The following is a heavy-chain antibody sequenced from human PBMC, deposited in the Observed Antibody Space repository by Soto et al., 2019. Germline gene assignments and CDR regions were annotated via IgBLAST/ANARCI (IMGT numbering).Heavy chain of an antibody. CDR1: GFTFDDYA. D-gene: IGHD4-17*01. CDR3: AKDWAHGGAAPFLDY. J-gene: IGHJ4*02. CDR2: ISWNSGSV. V-gene: IGHV3-9*01. Sequence: EVQLVESGGGLVQPGRSLRLSCAASGFTFDDYAMHWVRQAPGKGLERVSGISWNSGSVGYADSVKGRFTISRDNVKNSLYLQMNCLRAEDTGWYGCAKDWAHGGAAPFLDYGVQGTLVIVSS.